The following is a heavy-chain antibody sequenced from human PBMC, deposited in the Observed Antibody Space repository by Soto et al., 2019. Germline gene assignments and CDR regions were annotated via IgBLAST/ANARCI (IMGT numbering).Heavy chain of an antibody. CDR3: GRRSAGSVIS. Sequence: QVQLQESGPGLVKPSETLSLTCTVSGGSIRTYYWSWIRQPPGKGLEWIGYIYYSGSTDYNPSLGSRVTISVDTSKNQFSLKLTSVTAADTAVYYCGRRSAGSVISWGQGTLVTVSS. CDR2: IYYSGST. V-gene: IGHV4-59*08. J-gene: IGHJ5*02. D-gene: IGHD3-10*01. CDR1: GGSIRTYY.